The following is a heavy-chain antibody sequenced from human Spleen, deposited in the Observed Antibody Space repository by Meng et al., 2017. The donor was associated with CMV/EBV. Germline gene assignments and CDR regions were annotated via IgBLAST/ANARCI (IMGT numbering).Heavy chain of an antibody. Sequence: KVSCKGSGYSFSSYWIGWVRQMPGKGLEWMGIIYPGDSDTRYSPSFQGQVTISADKSTSTAYLQWSSLKAPDTAMYYCARNRFLGYCSSTSCQWYFDLWGRGTLVTVSS. CDR2: IYPGDSDT. D-gene: IGHD2-2*01. V-gene: IGHV5-51*01. CDR3: ARNRFLGYCSSTSCQWYFDL. J-gene: IGHJ2*01. CDR1: GYSFSSYW.